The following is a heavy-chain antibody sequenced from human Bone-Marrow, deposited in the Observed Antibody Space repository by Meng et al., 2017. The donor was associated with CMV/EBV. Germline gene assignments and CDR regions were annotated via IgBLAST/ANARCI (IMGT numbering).Heavy chain of an antibody. CDR1: GFTFSSYW. J-gene: IGHJ4*02. D-gene: IGHD3-3*01. Sequence: GGSLRLSCAASGFTFSSYWMSWVRQAPGKGLEWVANIKQDGSEKYYVDSVKGRFTISRDNSKNTLYLQMNSLRAEDTAVYYCAKAARGYDFWSGYYFDYWGRGTLVTVSS. CDR2: IKQDGSEK. CDR3: AKAARGYDFWSGYYFDY. V-gene: IGHV3-7*01.